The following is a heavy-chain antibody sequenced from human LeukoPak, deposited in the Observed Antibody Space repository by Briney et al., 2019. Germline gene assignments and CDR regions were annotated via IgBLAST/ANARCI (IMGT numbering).Heavy chain of an antibody. V-gene: IGHV3-23*01. J-gene: IGHJ4*02. D-gene: IGHD2-2*01. CDR2: ISGNNHVT. Sequence: PGGSLRLSWAASGFTFTSYALTWVSQAPGKGLEWVSTISGNNHVTYYADSVKGRFTISRDTFKNTLYLQMTSLRAEDTAMYYCAKHLVSFYQLQRDYWGQGTLVTVSS. CDR3: AKHLVSFYQLQRDY. CDR1: GFTFTSYA.